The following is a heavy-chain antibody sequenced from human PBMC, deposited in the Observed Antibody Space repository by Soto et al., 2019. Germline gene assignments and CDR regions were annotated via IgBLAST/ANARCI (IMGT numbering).Heavy chain of an antibody. CDR2: ISSSSSTI. J-gene: IGHJ4*02. CDR3: AREKQWELPSFDY. V-gene: IGHV3-48*02. CDR1: GFTFSSYS. D-gene: IGHD1-26*01. Sequence: EVQLVESGGGLVQPGGSLRLSCAASGFTFSSYSMNWVRQAPGKGLEWVSYISSSSSTIYYADSVKGRFTISRDNAKNSLYLPRNSPSDEDTAVYYCAREKQWELPSFDYWGQGTLVTVSS.